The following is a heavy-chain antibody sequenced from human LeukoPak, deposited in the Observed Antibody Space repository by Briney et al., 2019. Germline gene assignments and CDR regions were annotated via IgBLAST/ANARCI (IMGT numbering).Heavy chain of an antibody. Sequence: GASVKVSCKASGYTFTDYYMHWVGQAPGQGLEWMGWINPNSGGTNYAQKFYARVTMTRDTSISTAYMELSRLRSDDTAVFYCARSPDILTGENFDYWGQGTLVTVSS. CDR3: ARSPDILTGENFDY. V-gene: IGHV1-2*02. D-gene: IGHD3-9*01. CDR1: GYTFTDYY. J-gene: IGHJ4*02. CDR2: INPNSGGT.